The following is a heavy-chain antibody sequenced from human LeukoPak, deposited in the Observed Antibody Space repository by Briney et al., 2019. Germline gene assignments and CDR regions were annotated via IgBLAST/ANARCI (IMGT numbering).Heavy chain of an antibody. CDR1: GFTFSSFS. CDR3: ARLYSSTWENYFDY. V-gene: IGHV3-23*01. CDR2: ISGSGGST. J-gene: IGHJ4*02. D-gene: IGHD6-13*01. Sequence: GGSLRLSCAASGFTFSSFSMSWVRQAPGKGLEWVPGISGSGGSTYYADSVKGRFTISRDNSKITLYVQMNSLRAEDTAVYYCARLYSSTWENYFDYWGQGTLVTVSS.